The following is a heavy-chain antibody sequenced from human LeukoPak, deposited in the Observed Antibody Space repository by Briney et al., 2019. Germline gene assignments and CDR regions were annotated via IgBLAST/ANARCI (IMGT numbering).Heavy chain of an antibody. D-gene: IGHD5-12*01. CDR1: GYTFTSYY. J-gene: IGHJ4*02. CDR3: ARDGQERGYSGYDPDY. Sequence: GASVKVSCKASGYTFTSYYMHWVRQAPGQGLEWMGIMNPSGGSTSYAQKFQGRVTMTRDTSTRTDYMELSSLRSEDTAVYYCARDGQERGYSGYDPDYWGQGTLVTVSS. CDR2: MNPSGGST. V-gene: IGHV1-46*01.